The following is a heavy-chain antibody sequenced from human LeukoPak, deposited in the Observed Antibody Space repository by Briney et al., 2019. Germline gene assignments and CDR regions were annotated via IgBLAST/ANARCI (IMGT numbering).Heavy chain of an antibody. CDR3: AKPGRAAAGLFDS. Sequence: GGSLRLSCAASGFTFRSYDMSWVRQAPGKGLEWVSDITGTGGNTYYADSVKGRFTISRDNSKNTLYLQMNSLRDEDTAVYYCAKPGRAAAGLFDSWGQGTLVTVSS. V-gene: IGHV3-23*01. CDR1: GFTFRSYD. D-gene: IGHD6-13*01. J-gene: IGHJ4*02. CDR2: ITGTGGNT.